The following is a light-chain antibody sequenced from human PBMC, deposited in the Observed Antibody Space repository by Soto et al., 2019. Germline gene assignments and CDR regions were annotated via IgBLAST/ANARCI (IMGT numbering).Light chain of an antibody. CDR3: SYYTTGSPYV. CDR1: SSDVGGYNF. CDR2: EVT. Sequence: QSALTQPASVSGSPGQSITISCTGTSSDVGGYNFVSWYQQRPGEAPKLIIYEVTNRPSGLFNRFSGSKSGNTASLTISGLQTEDEADYYCSYYTTGSPYVFGTGTKVTVL. J-gene: IGLJ1*01. V-gene: IGLV2-14*01.